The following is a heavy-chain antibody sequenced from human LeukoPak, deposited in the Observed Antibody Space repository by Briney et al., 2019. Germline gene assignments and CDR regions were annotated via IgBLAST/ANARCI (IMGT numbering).Heavy chain of an antibody. V-gene: IGHV3-23*01. D-gene: IGHD6-19*01. CDR1: GFTFSSYA. CDR3: AKDVYSSGWYGWFDS. J-gene: IGHJ5*01. Sequence: GGSLRLSCAASGFTFSSYAMSWVRQAPGKGLEWVSAISGSGGSTYYADSVKGRFTISRDNSKNTMYLQMNSLRAEDTAVYYCAKDVYSSGWYGWFDSWGQGTLVTVSS. CDR2: ISGSGGST.